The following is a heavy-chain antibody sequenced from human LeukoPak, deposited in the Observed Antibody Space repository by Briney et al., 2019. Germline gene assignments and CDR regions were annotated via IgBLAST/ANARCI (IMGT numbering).Heavy chain of an antibody. D-gene: IGHD2-21*02. CDR2: ISGSGGST. Sequence: GGSLRLSCAASGFTFSSYAMSWDRQAPGKGLEWVSAISGSGGSTYYADSVKGRFTISRDNSKNTLYLQMNSLRAEDTAVYYCAKYVVVTRDAFDIWGQGTMVTVSS. CDR3: AKYVVVTRDAFDI. J-gene: IGHJ3*02. CDR1: GFTFSSYA. V-gene: IGHV3-23*01.